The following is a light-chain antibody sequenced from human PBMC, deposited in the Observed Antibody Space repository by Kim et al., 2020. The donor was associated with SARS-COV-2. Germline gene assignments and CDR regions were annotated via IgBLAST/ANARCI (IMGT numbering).Light chain of an antibody. J-gene: IGLJ2*01. Sequence: NFMLTQPHSVSESPGKTVTISCTRSSGSIDDHYVQWYQQRPGGVPTTVIYEDDQRPSGVSDRFSGSIDNSSNSASLTTSGLRTEDAADYYCQSYNSDNVLFGGGTKLTVL. CDR2: EDD. CDR1: SGSIDDHY. CDR3: QSYNSDNVL. V-gene: IGLV6-57*04.